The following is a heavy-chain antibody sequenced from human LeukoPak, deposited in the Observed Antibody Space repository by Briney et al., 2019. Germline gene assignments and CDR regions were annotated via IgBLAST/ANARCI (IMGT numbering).Heavy chain of an antibody. V-gene: IGHV3-23*01. J-gene: IGHJ4*02. D-gene: IGHD5-18*01. CDR3: TRDQGYSYYYLDY. Sequence: PGGSLRLSCAASGFTFNTHAMSWVRQAPGKGLEWVSGINGNGYSTYHSDSVKGRFTISRDNSKNTLYLQMRSLRAEDTAVYYCTRDQGYSYYYLDYWGQGALVTVSS. CDR1: GFTFNTHA. CDR2: INGNGYST.